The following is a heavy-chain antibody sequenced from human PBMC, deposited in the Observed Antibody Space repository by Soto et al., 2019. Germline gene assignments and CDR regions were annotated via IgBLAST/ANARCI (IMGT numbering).Heavy chain of an antibody. CDR3: TRAEKGDREVYYFDN. D-gene: IGHD3-10*01. V-gene: IGHV3-48*04. J-gene: IGHJ4*02. CDR2: ISSSSSTI. CDR1: GFTFSSYS. Sequence: GGSLRLSCAASGFTFSSYSMNWVRQAPGKGLEWVSYISSSSSTIYYADSVKGRFTIARDNAKNSLHLQMDSLRAEDMAVYYCTRAEKGDREVYYFDNWGQGTLVTVSS.